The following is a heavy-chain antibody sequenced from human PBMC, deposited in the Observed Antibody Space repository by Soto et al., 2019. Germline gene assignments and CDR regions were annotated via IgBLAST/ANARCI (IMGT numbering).Heavy chain of an antibody. V-gene: IGHV4-4*02. CDR3: ARGRLLWFGEDEQVLDV. J-gene: IGHJ6*02. Sequence: QVQLQESGPGLVKPSGTLSLTCAVSGGSISSSNWWSWVRQPPGKGLEWIGEIYHSGSTNYNPSLKSRVTISVDKSKNQVSLKLSSVTAAHTAVYYCARGRLLWFGEDEQVLDVWGQGTTVTVSS. D-gene: IGHD3-10*01. CDR1: GGSISSSNW. CDR2: IYHSGST.